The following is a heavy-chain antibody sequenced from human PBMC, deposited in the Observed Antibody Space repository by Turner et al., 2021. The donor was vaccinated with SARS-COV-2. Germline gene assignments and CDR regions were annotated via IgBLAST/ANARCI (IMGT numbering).Heavy chain of an antibody. CDR3: ARHGFSGWDGGGMDV. J-gene: IGHJ6*02. V-gene: IGHV4-59*08. D-gene: IGHD6-19*01. Sequence: QVQLQESGPGLVKPSETLSLTCTVSGGSISSYYWSWIRQPPGKGLEWIGYIHYSGSTNYNPSLKSRVTISVDTSKNQFSLKLSSGTAADTAVYYCARHGFSGWDGGGMDVWGQGTTVTVSS. CDR2: IHYSGST. CDR1: GGSISSYY.